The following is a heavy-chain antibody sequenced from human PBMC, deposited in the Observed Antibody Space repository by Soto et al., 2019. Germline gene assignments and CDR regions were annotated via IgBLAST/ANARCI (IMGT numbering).Heavy chain of an antibody. CDR3: ARLVDSFYYYGMDV. D-gene: IGHD6-6*01. CDR2: MNPNSGNT. Sequence: QVQLVQSGAEVKKPGASVKVSCKASGYTFTSYDINWVRQATGQGLEWMGWMNPNSGNTGYAQKFQGRVTMTRNNSISTAYMGLSSLRSEDTAVYYCARLVDSFYYYGMDVWGQGTTVTVSS. CDR1: GYTFTSYD. J-gene: IGHJ6*02. V-gene: IGHV1-8*01.